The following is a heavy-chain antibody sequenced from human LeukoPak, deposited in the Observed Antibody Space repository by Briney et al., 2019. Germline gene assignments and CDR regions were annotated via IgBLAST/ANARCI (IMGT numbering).Heavy chain of an antibody. J-gene: IGHJ4*02. CDR1: GFTFSSYG. CDR2: IRYDGSNK. CDR3: AKEWYYYGSGSYHIDY. D-gene: IGHD3-10*01. V-gene: IGHV3-30*02. Sequence: GGSLRLSCAASGFTFSSYGMHWVRQAPGKGLEWVAFIRYDGSNKYYADSVKGRFTISRDNSKNTLYLQMNSLRAEDTAVYYCAKEWYYYGSGSYHIDYWGQGTLVTVSS.